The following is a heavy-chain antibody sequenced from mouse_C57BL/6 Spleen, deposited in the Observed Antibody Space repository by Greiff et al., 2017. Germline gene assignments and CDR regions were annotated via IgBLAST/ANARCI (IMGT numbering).Heavy chain of an antibody. J-gene: IGHJ2*01. CDR2: INPSTGGT. CDR3: VRDYGFFDY. Sequence: EVQLQQSGPELVKPGASVKISCKASGYSFTGYYMNWVKQSPEKSLVWIGEINPSTGGTTYNQKFKAKATLTVDKSSSTAYMQLKSLTSEDAAVYYCVRDYGFFDYWGQGTTLTVSS. D-gene: IGHD1-1*01. CDR1: GYSFTGYY. V-gene: IGHV1-42*01.